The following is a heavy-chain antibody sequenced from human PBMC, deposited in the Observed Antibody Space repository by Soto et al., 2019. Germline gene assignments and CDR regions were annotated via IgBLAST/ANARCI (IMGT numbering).Heavy chain of an antibody. D-gene: IGHD2-15*01. CDR3: ATGSASSTSDAFDV. Sequence: QVQLQGSGPGLVKPSETLSLTCTVFGGSGNNSYGPWIRQPPGMGREWIGFAHYSGSTNYSQSLRSRLVMSEDTSNNQLSLYLNSVAAEDTAIYYCATGSASSTSDAFDVWDRGTVVTVSS. CDR1: GGSGNNSY. CDR2: AHYSGST. J-gene: IGHJ3*01. V-gene: IGHV4-59*02.